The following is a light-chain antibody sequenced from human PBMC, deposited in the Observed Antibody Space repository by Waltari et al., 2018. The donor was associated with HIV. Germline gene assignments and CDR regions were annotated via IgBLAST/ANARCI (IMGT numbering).Light chain of an antibody. V-gene: IGKV2-24*01. CDR1: QSLVHNSGNTF. CDR3: MQATHFPRT. Sequence: VMTQAPLSFPVTVGQPASISCRSSQSLVHNSGNTFLTWFHQRPGQSPRLLIYKISKRSSGVPDRISGSGTGTNFTLRIGRVEPEDAGVYFCMQATHFPRTFGQGTKLEI. J-gene: IGKJ2*01. CDR2: KIS.